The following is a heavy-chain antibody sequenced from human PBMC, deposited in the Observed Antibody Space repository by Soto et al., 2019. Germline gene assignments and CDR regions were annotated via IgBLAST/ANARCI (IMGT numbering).Heavy chain of an antibody. J-gene: IGHJ4*02. CDR3: ARLGSLTGDTYFDY. CDR1: GYTFTSYG. CDR2: ISAYNGNT. D-gene: IGHD7-27*01. V-gene: IGHV1-18*01. Sequence: GPSVKVSCKASGYTFTSYGISWVRQAPGQGLEWMGWISAYNGNTNYAQKLQGRVTMTTDTSTSTAYMELRSLRSDDTAVYYCARLGSLTGDTYFDYWGQGTLVTVSS.